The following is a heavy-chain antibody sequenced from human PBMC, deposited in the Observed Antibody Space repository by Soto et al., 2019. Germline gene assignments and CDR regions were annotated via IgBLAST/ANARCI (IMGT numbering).Heavy chain of an antibody. CDR3: ARQIYDFVWGTYRPFYFDY. CDR1: GGSISNSNYY. J-gene: IGHJ4*02. Sequence: SETLSLTCTVSGGSISNSNYYWGWIRQPPGKGLEWIGSIYYSGSTYYNPSLKSRVTISVDTSKNQFSLNLRSVTAADTAVYYCARQIYDFVWGTYRPFYFDYWGQGTXVTGSS. CDR2: IYYSGST. D-gene: IGHD3-16*02. V-gene: IGHV4-39*01.